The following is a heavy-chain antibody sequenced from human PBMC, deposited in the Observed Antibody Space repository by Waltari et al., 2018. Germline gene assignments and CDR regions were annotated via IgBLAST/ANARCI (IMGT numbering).Heavy chain of an antibody. J-gene: IGHJ4*02. D-gene: IGHD1-26*01. CDR2: INTNSGDT. CDR3: ARGGSSSCDY. V-gene: IGHV1-2*02. Sequence: QVQLVQSGAEVQKPGASVKVPCKASGYTFTGYYMHWERQAPGQGLEWMGWINTNSGDTNSAQKFQGRVTVTRDTSISTAYMELSRLTSDDTAVYYCARGGSSSCDYWGQGTLVTVSP. CDR1: GYTFTGYY.